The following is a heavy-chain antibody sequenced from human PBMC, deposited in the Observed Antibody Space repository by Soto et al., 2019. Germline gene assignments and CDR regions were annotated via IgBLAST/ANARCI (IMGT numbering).Heavy chain of an antibody. J-gene: IGHJ6*02. CDR3: ASYCTNGVCPPDYYYYGMDV. CDR1: GFTFSSYS. D-gene: IGHD2-8*01. V-gene: IGHV3-21*01. Sequence: EVQLVESGGGLVKPGGSLRLSCAASGFTFSSYSMNWVRQAPGKGLEWVSSISSSSSYIYYADSVKGRFTISRDNAKNSLYLQMNSLRAEDTAVYYCASYCTNGVCPPDYYYYGMDVWGQGTTVTVSS. CDR2: ISSSSSYI.